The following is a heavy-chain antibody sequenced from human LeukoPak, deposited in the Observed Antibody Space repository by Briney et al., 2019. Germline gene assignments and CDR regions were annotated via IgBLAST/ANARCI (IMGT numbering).Heavy chain of an antibody. V-gene: IGHV7-4-1*02. CDR2: ISTNTGNP. CDR1: GYTFTAFG. Sequence: ASVKVSCKASGYTFTAFGINWVRQAPGQGLEWMGWISTNTGNPTYAQGFTGRFVFSLDTSVSTAYLRISSLKAEDTAIYYCARVSPNTVTAFGFWGQGTLVTVSS. CDR3: ARVSPNTVTAFGF. D-gene: IGHD4-17*01. J-gene: IGHJ4*02.